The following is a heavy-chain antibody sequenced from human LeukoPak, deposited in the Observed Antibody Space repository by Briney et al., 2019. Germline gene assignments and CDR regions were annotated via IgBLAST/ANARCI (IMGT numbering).Heavy chain of an antibody. CDR2: INPNSGGT. D-gene: IGHD3-10*01. V-gene: IGHV1-2*02. CDR1: GYTFTGYY. Sequence: ASVKVSCKASGYTFTGYYMHWVRQAPGQGLEWMGWINPNSGGTNYAQKFQGRVTMTRDASISTAYMELSRLRSDDTAVYYCARAMVRGGDAFDIWGQGTMVTVSS. J-gene: IGHJ3*02. CDR3: ARAMVRGGDAFDI.